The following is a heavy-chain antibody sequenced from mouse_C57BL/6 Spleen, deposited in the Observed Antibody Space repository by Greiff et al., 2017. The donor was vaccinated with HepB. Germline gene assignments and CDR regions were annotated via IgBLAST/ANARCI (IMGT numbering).Heavy chain of an antibody. CDR1: GYTFTSYW. D-gene: IGHD2-1*01. J-gene: IGHJ3*01. CDR3: ARLKGNVRCAY. CDR2: IYPGSGST. Sequence: QVQLQQPGAELVKPGASVKMSCKASGYTFTSYWITWVKQRPGQGLEWIGDIYPGSGSTNSNEKFKSKATLTVDTSSSTAYMQLSILTSEDSAVYDGARLKGNVRCAYWGQVTLVTVSA. V-gene: IGHV1-55*01.